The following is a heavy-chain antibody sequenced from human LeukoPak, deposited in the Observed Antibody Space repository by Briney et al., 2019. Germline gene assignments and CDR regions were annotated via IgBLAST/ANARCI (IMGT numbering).Heavy chain of an antibody. CDR3: TRDSVLKRTYYYMDV. Sequence: QSGGSLRLSCTASGFTFGGYAMSWVRQAPGKGLEWVGFIRSKAYGGTTEYAASVKGRFTISRDDSKSIAYLQMNSLKTEDTAVYYCTRDSVLKRTYYYMDVWGKGTTVTISS. CDR1: GFTFGGYA. V-gene: IGHV3-49*04. J-gene: IGHJ6*03. CDR2: IRSKAYGGTT. D-gene: IGHD4/OR15-4a*01.